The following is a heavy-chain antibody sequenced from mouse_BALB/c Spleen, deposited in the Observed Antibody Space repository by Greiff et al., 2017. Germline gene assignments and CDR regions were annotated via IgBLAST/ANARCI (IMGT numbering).Heavy chain of an antibody. D-gene: IGHD1-1*01. CDR2: INPYNGDT. J-gene: IGHJ4*01. CDR3: GRDTTVVGMDY. Sequence: VHVKQSGPELVKPGASVKISCKASGYSFTGYFMNWVKQSHGKNLEWIGRINPYNGDTFYNQKFKGKATLTVDKSSSTAHMELLSLTSEDSAVYYCGRDTTVVGMDYWGQGTSVTVSS. V-gene: IGHV1-37*01. CDR1: GYSFTGYF.